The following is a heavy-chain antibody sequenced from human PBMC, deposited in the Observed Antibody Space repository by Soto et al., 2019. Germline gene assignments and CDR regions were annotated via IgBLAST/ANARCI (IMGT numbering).Heavy chain of an antibody. CDR3: AREGASGSHVGY. Sequence: QVQLVQSGAEVKKPGSSVKVSCKASGGTFSSYAISWVRQAPGQGLEWMGGIIPLFGTANYAQKFQGRVTITADEYTSTAYMELSSLRSEDTAVYYCAREGASGSHVGYWGQGTLVTVSS. D-gene: IGHD3-22*01. J-gene: IGHJ4*02. CDR1: GGTFSSYA. V-gene: IGHV1-69*01. CDR2: IIPLFGTA.